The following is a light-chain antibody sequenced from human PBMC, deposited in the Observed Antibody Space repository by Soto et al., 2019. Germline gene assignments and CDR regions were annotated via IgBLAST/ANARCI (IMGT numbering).Light chain of an antibody. CDR3: QSYDSSLSGYV. J-gene: IGLJ1*01. CDR1: SSNIGAGYD. V-gene: IGLV1-40*01. Sequence: QSVLTQPPSVSGAPGQRVTISCTGSSSNIGAGYDVHWYQQLPGTAPKLLIYGNSNRPSGVPDRFSGSKSGTSASQAITGLQAEDEADYYCQSYDSSLSGYVFGTGTKVTVL. CDR2: GNS.